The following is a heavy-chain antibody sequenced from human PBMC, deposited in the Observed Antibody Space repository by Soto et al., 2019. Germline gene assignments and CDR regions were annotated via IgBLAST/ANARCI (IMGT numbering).Heavy chain of an antibody. CDR1: GFTFSTYG. V-gene: IGHV3-33*01. CDR3: ARDQSSNSDFWSRTFDL. J-gene: IGHJ4*02. D-gene: IGHD3-3*01. CDR2: IWYDGSNK. Sequence: QVQLVESGGGVVQPGRSLRLSCAASGFTFSTYGMHWVRQAPGKGMEWVAVIWYDGSNKYHADSAKGRFTISRDNSKNPLYLEMNSLRAEDTAVYYCARDQSSNSDFWSRTFDLWGQGTLVTVSS.